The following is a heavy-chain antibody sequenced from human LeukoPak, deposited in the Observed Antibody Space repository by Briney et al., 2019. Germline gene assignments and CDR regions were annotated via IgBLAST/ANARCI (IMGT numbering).Heavy chain of an antibody. V-gene: IGHV4-59*01. CDR2: IFYTGRG. CDR1: GGSITNYY. Sequence: PSETLSLTCTVSGGSITNYYWSWIRQPPGKGLEWMGYIFYTGRGNYNPSLKSRVTISVDTSKNQFSLKLSSVTAADTAVYYCASLAMNLFDPWGQGTLVTVSS. CDR3: ASLAMNLFDP. J-gene: IGHJ5*02.